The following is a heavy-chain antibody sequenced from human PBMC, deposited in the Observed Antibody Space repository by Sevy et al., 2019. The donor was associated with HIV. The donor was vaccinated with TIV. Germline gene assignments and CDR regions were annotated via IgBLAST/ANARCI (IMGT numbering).Heavy chain of an antibody. D-gene: IGHD2-21*02. CDR1: GGSISSSSYY. CDR2: IYYSGST. Sequence: SETLSLTCTVSGGSISSSSYYWGWIRQPPGKGLEWIGSIYYSGSTYYNPSIKSRVTISVDTSKNQFSLKLCSVTAADTAVYYCARHVVVTATLDYWGQGTLVTVSS. V-gene: IGHV4-39*01. J-gene: IGHJ4*02. CDR3: ARHVVVTATLDY.